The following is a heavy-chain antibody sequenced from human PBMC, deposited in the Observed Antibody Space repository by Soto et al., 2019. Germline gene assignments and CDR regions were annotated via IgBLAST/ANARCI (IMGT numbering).Heavy chain of an antibody. J-gene: IGHJ5*02. D-gene: IGHD6-13*01. V-gene: IGHV1-69*13. CDR3: AIKNQSAYTSSWYHNWFDP. CDR2: IIPIFGTA. CDR1: GGTFSSYA. Sequence: SVKVSCKASGGTFSSYAISWVRQAPGQGLEWMGGIIPIFGTANYAQKFQGRVTITADESTSTAYMELSSLRSEDTAVHYCAIKNQSAYTSSWYHNWFDPWGQGTLVTVSS.